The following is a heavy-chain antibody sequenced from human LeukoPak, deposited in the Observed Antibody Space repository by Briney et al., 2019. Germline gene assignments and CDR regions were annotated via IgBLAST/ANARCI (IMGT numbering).Heavy chain of an antibody. V-gene: IGHV3-66*01. CDR1: EFSVGSNY. D-gene: IGHD3-22*01. CDR2: IYSGGST. J-gene: IGHJ1*01. Sequence: GGSLRLSCAASEFSVGSNYMTWVRQAPGKGLEWVSLIYSGGSTYYADSVKGRFTISRDNAKNSLYLQMNSLRAEDTAIYYCARVDYDRSGEDANAEYFQHWGQGTLVTVSS. CDR3: ARVDYDRSGEDANAEYFQH.